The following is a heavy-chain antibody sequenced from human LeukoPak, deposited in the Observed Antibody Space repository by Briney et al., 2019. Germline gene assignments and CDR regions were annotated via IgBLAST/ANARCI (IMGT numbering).Heavy chain of an antibody. CDR3: ARGSDTAAGLY. V-gene: IGHV4-34*01. CDR2: INHSGST. CDR1: GGSFSGYH. Sequence: SETLSLTCAVYGGSFSGYHWSWIRQPPGKGLEWIGEINHSGSTNYNPSLKSRVSISVDSSKNQFSLKVSSVTAADTAVYYCARGSDTAAGLYWGQGALVTVSS. J-gene: IGHJ4*02. D-gene: IGHD6-13*01.